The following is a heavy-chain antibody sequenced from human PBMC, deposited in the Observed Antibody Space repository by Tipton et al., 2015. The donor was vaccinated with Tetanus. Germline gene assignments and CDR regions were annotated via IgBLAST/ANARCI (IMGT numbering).Heavy chain of an antibody. CDR1: GGSISRGGYY. D-gene: IGHD1-26*01. CDR2: IYYSGST. J-gene: IGHJ4*02. Sequence: TLSLTCTVSGGSISRGGYYWSWIRQHPGKGLEWIGDIYYSGSTYYNPSLKSRVTISVDTSKNQFSLKLNSVTAADTAVYYCARDQARGARGWNYFDFWGQGTRVTVSS. V-gene: IGHV4-31*03. CDR3: ARDQARGARGWNYFDF.